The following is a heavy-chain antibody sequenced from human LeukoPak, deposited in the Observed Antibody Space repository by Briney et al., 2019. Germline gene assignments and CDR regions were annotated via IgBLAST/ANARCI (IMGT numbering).Heavy chain of an antibody. CDR3: ARGGVIRDAFDI. D-gene: IGHD3-10*01. CDR1: GFTFSSYA. V-gene: IGHV3-30-3*01. Sequence: PGRSLRLSCAASGFTFSSYAMHWVRQAPGKGLEWVAVISYDGSNKYYADSVKGRFTISRDNYKNTLYLQMHSLRAEDTAVYYCARGGVIRDAFDIWGQGTMVTVSS. J-gene: IGHJ3*02. CDR2: ISYDGSNK.